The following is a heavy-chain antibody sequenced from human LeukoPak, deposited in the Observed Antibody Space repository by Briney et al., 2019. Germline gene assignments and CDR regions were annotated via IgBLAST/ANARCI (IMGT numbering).Heavy chain of an antibody. J-gene: IGHJ4*02. CDR3: ARLWRAYCGGDCYSYYFDY. V-gene: IGHV4-59*08. CDR1: GGSISSYY. CDR2: IYYSGST. D-gene: IGHD2-21*02. Sequence: PSETLSLTCTVSGGSISSYYWSWIRQPPGKGLEWIGYIYYSGSTNYNPSLKSRVTIPVDTSKNQFSLKLSSVTAADTAVYYCARLWRAYCGGDCYSYYFDYWGQGTLVTVSS.